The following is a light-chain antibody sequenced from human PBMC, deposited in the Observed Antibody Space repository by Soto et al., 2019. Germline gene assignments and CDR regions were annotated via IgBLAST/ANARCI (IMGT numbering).Light chain of an antibody. J-gene: IGLJ1*01. CDR2: HGS. CDR1: SSDVGGYNL. Sequence: QSVLTQPASVSGSHGQPITISCTGTSSDVGGYNLVSWYQQHPGKAPKLIIYHGSKRPSGFSVRFSGSKSGNTASLAISGLQAEDEADYYCCSYASSSPNSVFGPGTNLTVL. CDR3: CSYASSSPNSV. V-gene: IGLV2-23*01.